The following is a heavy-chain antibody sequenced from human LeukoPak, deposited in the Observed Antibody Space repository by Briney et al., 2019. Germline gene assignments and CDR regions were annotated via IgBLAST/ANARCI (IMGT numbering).Heavy chain of an antibody. D-gene: IGHD4-17*01. J-gene: IGHJ4*02. V-gene: IGHV4-39*07. CDR1: GGSISSSSYY. CDR3: AREAHDYGDQRIDY. Sequence: PSETLSLTCTVSGGSISSSSYYWGWIRQPPGKGLEWIGSIYYSGSTYYNPSLKSRVTISVDTSKNQFSLKLSSVTAADTAVYYCAREAHDYGDQRIDYWGQGTLVAVST. CDR2: IYYSGST.